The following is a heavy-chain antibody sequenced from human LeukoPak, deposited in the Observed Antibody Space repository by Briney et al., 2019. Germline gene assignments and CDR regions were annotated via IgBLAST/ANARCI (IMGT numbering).Heavy chain of an antibody. Sequence: PGGSLRLSCAASGFTVSSNYMSWVRQAPGKGLEWVSVIYSGGSTYSADSVKGRFTISRDTSKNTLYLQMNSLRAEDTAVYYCARDGQYGEPFDYWGQGTLVTVSS. V-gene: IGHV3-53*01. CDR1: GFTVSSNY. CDR3: ARDGQYGEPFDY. D-gene: IGHD4-17*01. J-gene: IGHJ4*02. CDR2: IYSGGST.